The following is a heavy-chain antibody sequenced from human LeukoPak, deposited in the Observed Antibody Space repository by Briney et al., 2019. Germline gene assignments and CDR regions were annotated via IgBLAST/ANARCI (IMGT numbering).Heavy chain of an antibody. CDR2: ITGSGGST. J-gene: IGHJ3*02. CDR3: AKDLWPPYFYDSNNYHAFDI. CDR1: GFTFGSYA. D-gene: IGHD3-22*01. V-gene: IGHV3-23*01. Sequence: GGSLRLSCAASGFTFGSYAMNWVRQAPGKGLEWVSTITGSGGSTYYADSVKGRFTISRDNSKNTLYLQMNSLRAEDTAVYYCAKDLWPPYFYDSNNYHAFDIWGQGTMVTASS.